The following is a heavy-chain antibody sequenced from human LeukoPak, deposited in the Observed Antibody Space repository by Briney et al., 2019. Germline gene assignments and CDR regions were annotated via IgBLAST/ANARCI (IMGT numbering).Heavy chain of an antibody. CDR3: ARELPIAPPYSFDF. CDR2: IYTSGTT. CDR1: GGSINSGVYY. D-gene: IGHD2-21*01. J-gene: IGHJ4*02. V-gene: IGHV4-61*02. Sequence: SETLSLTCPVSGGSINSGVYYWNWIRQPAGKGLEWIGRIYTSGTTNYNPSLKSRVTILLDTSKNQFSLNLSSVTAADTAIYYCARELPIAPPYSFDFWGQGALVTVSS.